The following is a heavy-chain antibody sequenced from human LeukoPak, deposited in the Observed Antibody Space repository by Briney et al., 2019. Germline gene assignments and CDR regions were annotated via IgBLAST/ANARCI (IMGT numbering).Heavy chain of an antibody. V-gene: IGHV3-NL1*01. D-gene: IGHD3-22*01. Sequence: GGSLRLSCAASGFTFSSYSMNWVRQVPGKGLEGVSVSYSGGSSYYADSVKGRFTISRDNSKNTLDLQMNSLRAEDTAVYYCANENYYDSSGQEGEDSDFDYWGQGTLVTVSS. CDR2: SYSGGSS. CDR1: GFTFSSYS. CDR3: ANENYYDSSGQEGEDSDFDY. J-gene: IGHJ4*02.